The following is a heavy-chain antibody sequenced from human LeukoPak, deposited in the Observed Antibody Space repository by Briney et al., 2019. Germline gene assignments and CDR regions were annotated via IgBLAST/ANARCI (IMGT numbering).Heavy chain of an antibody. D-gene: IGHD6-19*01. V-gene: IGHV1-2*02. CDR3: TREPVYRGGWGALDY. CDR2: INPSSGST. J-gene: IGHJ4*02. CDR1: GYTFTGSY. Sequence: ASVKVSCKTSGYTFTGSYVHWVRQAPGQGLEWMGYINPSSGSTNYAQSFRGRVTMTRDTSITTAYLVLSGLTSDDTALYSCTREPVYRGGWGALDYWGQGTLVTVSS.